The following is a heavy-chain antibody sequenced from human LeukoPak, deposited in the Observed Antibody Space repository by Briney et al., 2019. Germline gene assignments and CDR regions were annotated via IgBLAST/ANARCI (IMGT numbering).Heavy chain of an antibody. CDR2: IYSSGGT. CDR3: ARDSVLYYFDS. CDR1: GGSISSGSYY. V-gene: IGHV4-61*02. Sequence: SETLSLTCTVSGGSISSGSYYWTWIRQPAGKGLEWIGRIYSSGGTNYNPSLKSRVTISVDTSKKHFSLELSSVTAADTAVYYCARDSVLYYFDSWGQGTLVTVSS. J-gene: IGHJ4*02. D-gene: IGHD6-6*01.